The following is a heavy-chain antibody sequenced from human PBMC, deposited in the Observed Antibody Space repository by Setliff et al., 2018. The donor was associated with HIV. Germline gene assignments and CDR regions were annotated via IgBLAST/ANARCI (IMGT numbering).Heavy chain of an antibody. Sequence: ASVKVSCKASGYTFTGHYLHWVRQAPGQGLEWLGWVNPNSGDAIYAQNFQGRVTMTRDTSINAAYMELRGLRSDDTAVYYCARNSGLSPSGKYYYYYGMDIWGQGTTVTAP. D-gene: IGHD2-15*01. CDR1: GYTFTGHY. V-gene: IGHV1-2*02. J-gene: IGHJ6*02. CDR2: VNPNSGDA. CDR3: ARNSGLSPSGKYYYYYGMDI.